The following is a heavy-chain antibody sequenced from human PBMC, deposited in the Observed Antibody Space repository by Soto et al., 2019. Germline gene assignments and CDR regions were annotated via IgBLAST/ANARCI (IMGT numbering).Heavy chain of an antibody. Sequence: SETLSLTCTVSGGSISSYYWSWIRQPPGKGLEWIGYIYYSGSTNYNPSLKSRVTMTEDTSTDTAYMELSSLRSEDTAVYYCATENWNDGHNYWGQGTLVTVSS. V-gene: IGHV4-59*03. CDR1: GGSISSYY. CDR3: ATENWNDGHNY. J-gene: IGHJ4*02. D-gene: IGHD1-1*01. CDR2: IYYSGST.